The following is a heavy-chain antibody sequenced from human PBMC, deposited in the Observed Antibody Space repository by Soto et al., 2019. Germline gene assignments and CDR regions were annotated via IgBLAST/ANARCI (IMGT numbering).Heavy chain of an antibody. D-gene: IGHD6-13*01. CDR1: GGSISSYY. J-gene: IGHJ5*02. Sequence: PSETLSLTCTVSGGSISSYYWSWIRQPPGKGLEWIGYIYYSGSTNYNPSLKSRVTISVDTSKNQFSLKLSSVTAADTAVYYCARQFTIAPAGPRDWFNPGGQGTPVTGPS. CDR2: IYYSGST. V-gene: IGHV4-59*08. CDR3: ARQFTIAPAGPRDWFNP.